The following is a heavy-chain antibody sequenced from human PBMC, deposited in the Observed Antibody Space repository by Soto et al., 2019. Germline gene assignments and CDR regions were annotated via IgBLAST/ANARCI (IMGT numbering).Heavy chain of an antibody. D-gene: IGHD6-19*01. CDR1: GDSLTCFW. Sequence: GESLKISCKVSGDSLTCFWICWVRQMPGKGLEWLGSIYPRDSDTRYSPSFQGQVTISADKSLSTAYLQWNSLQASDTAIYYCARQHPLDSRVWFTWGQGTLVTVSS. V-gene: IGHV5-51*01. J-gene: IGHJ4*02. CDR3: ARQHPLDSRVWFT. CDR2: IYPRDSDT.